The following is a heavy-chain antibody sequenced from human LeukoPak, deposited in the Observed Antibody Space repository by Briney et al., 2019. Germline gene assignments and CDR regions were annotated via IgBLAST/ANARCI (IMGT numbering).Heavy chain of an antibody. V-gene: IGHV4-39*07. CDR2: IYYSGST. J-gene: IGHJ1*01. CDR3: ARAGGWEWELPPL. D-gene: IGHD4-23*01. Sequence: SETLSLTCTVSGGSISSSSYYWGWIRQPPGKGLEWIGSIYYSGSTYYNPSLKSRVTISVDTSKNQFSLKLSSVTAADTAVYYCARAGGWEWELPPLWGRGTLVIVSS. CDR1: GGSISSSSYY.